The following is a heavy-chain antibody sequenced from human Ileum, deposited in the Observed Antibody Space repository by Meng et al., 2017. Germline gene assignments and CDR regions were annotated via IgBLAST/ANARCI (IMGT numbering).Heavy chain of an antibody. J-gene: IGHJ4*02. CDR3: VRNDYCSGGTCYPHFDY. V-gene: IGHV4-4*02. CDR2: IYPGGSI. Sequence: QVRLEASGPGLVKPSGTLSLTCAVSGGSINSYVWWSWGRQAPGKGLEWIGEIYPGGSINYNPSLKSRVTISADTSKNQFSLSLDSVTAADTAVYYCVRNDYCSGGTCYPHFDYWGQGTLVTVSS. D-gene: IGHD2-15*01. CDR1: GGSINSYVW.